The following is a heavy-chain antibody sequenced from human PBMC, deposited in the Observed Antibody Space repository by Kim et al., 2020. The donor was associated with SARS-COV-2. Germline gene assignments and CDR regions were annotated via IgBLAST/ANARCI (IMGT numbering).Heavy chain of an antibody. V-gene: IGHV4-39*01. CDR2: VYHSGTT. Sequence: SETLSLTCTVSGDSISSSFNYWGWIRQPPGKGLEWIGSVYHSGTTYDSQSLKSRVTVSVDTSKNEFSLKVTSVTAADTAVYFCARLPHDSSGYVDCWGQGILVTVSS. D-gene: IGHD3-22*01. CDR1: GDSISSSFNY. J-gene: IGHJ4*02. CDR3: ARLPHDSSGYVDC.